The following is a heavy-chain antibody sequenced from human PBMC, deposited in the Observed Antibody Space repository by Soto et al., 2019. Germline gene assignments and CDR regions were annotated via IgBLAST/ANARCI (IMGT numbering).Heavy chain of an antibody. Sequence: PSETLSLTCKVSGGSMRCHSWSWIRQTPGEGLEWIGYVSHSGRTDYSPSLKNRVTISLDMSKNHFALHVNSVDPADTAVYYCARVAMENYHDMWSGSTSSALDVWGQGTTVTVSS. V-gene: IGHV4-59*11. CDR1: GGSMRCHS. CDR3: ARVAMENYHDMWSGSTSSALDV. D-gene: IGHD3-3*01. CDR2: VSHSGRT. J-gene: IGHJ6*02.